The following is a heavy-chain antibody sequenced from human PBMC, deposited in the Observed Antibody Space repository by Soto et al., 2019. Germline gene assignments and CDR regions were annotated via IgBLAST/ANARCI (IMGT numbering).Heavy chain of an antibody. D-gene: IGHD3-3*01. CDR1: GFTFSRYW. CDR2: ISTEGSTT. Sequence: EVQLVESGGGLVQPGGSLRLSCAASGFTFSRYWMHWVRQAPGEGLVWVSGISTEGSTTRYVDSVKGRFTISRDKVKNTLYLQMSSLRAEDTAVYYCAKDDFFVVGMSRGFDIWGQGTVVTVSS. J-gene: IGHJ3*02. CDR3: AKDDFFVVGMSRGFDI. V-gene: IGHV3-74*01.